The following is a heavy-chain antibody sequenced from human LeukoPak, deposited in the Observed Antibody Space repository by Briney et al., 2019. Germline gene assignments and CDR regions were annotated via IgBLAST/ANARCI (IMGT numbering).Heavy chain of an antibody. CDR2: INHSGST. Sequence: SETLSLTCAVYGGSFSGYYWSWIRQPPGKGLEWIGEINHSGSTNYNPSLKSRVTISVDTSKNQFSLKLSSVTAADTAVYYCARGASGSSTQYYSDYWGQGTLVTVSS. CDR3: ARGASGSSTQYYSDY. V-gene: IGHV4-34*01. J-gene: IGHJ4*02. D-gene: IGHD1-26*01. CDR1: GGSFSGYY.